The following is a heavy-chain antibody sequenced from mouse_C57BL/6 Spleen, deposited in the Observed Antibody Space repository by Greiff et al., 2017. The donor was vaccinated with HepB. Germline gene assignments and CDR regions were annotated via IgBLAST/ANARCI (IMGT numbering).Heavy chain of an antibody. D-gene: IGHD1-1*01. CDR1: GFTFSSYA. V-gene: IGHV5-4*01. CDR2: ISDGGSYT. Sequence: EVMLVESGGGLVKPGGSLKLSCAASGFTFSSYAMSWVRQTPEKRLEWVATISDGGSYTYYPDNVKGRFTISRDNAKNNLYLQMSHLKSEDTAMYYCARDQDGSGGFDYWGQGTTLTVSS. CDR3: ARDQDGSGGFDY. J-gene: IGHJ2*01.